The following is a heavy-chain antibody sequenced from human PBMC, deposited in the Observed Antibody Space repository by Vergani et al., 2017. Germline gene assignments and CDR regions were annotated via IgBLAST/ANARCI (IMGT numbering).Heavy chain of an antibody. J-gene: IGHJ5*02. CDR3: ARLDSNKSRNNSWYNWFDP. CDR1: GYSFTSYW. Sequence: EVQLVQSGAEVKKPGESLTISCKGSGYSFTSYWIGWVRQMPGKGLEYMGIIYPGDSDTRYSPSFQGQVTISADKSISTSYLQWSSLKASDTAMYYCARLDSNKSRNNSWYNWFDPWGQGTLVTVSS. D-gene: IGHD1/OR15-1a*01. V-gene: IGHV5-51*03. CDR2: IYPGDSDT.